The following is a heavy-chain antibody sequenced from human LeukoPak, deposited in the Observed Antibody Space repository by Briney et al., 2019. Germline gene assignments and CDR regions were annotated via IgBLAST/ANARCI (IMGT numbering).Heavy chain of an antibody. CDR1: GYTFTSYG. CDR3: ARDTHPPYGDYPSYYYYGMDV. Sequence: ASVKVSCKASGYTFTSYGISWVRQAPGQGLEWMGWISAYNGNTNYAQKLQGRVTMTTDTSTSTAYMELRSLRSDDTAVYYCARDTHPPYGDYPSYYYYGMDVRGQGTTVTVSS. V-gene: IGHV1-18*01. D-gene: IGHD4-17*01. J-gene: IGHJ6*02. CDR2: ISAYNGNT.